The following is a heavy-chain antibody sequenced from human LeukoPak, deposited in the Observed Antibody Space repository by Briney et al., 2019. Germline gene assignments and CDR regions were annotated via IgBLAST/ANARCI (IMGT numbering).Heavy chain of an antibody. J-gene: IGHJ2*01. CDR1: AGSISSSSYY. CDR2: IYYSGST. CDR3: AGGALNWGYFDL. V-gene: IGHV4-61*05. D-gene: IGHD7-27*01. Sequence: SETLSLTCTVSAGSISSSSYYWGWIRQPPGKGLEWIGYIYYSGSTNYNPSLKSRVTISVDTSKNQFSLKLSSVTAADTAVYYCAGGALNWGYFDLWGRGTLVTVSS.